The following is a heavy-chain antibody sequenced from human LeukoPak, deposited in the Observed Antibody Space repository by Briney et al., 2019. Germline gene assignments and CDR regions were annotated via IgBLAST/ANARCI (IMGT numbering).Heavy chain of an antibody. Sequence: GGSLRLSCAGSGFTFSIPWMSCVRQAPGKGLGWGGRIKSKTAGGAADYAAPVKGRFIISRDDSKNTLYPQMNSWRAEDTAVYYCAKVASSWYPGRVDYWGRGTLVTVSS. J-gene: IGHJ4*02. CDR3: AKVASSWYPGRVDY. CDR1: GFTFSIPW. V-gene: IGHV3-15*01. CDR2: IKSKTAGGAA. D-gene: IGHD6-13*01.